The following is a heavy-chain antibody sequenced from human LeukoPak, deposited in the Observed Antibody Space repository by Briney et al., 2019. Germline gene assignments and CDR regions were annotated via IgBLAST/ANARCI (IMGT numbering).Heavy chain of an antibody. Sequence: GGSLRLSCAASGFTFDDYAMHWVRQAPGKGLEWVSGISWNSGSIGYADSVKGRFTISRDNAKNSLYLQMNSLRAEDTALYYCAKGLAAAGEAFDIWGQGTMVTVSS. J-gene: IGHJ3*02. D-gene: IGHD6-13*01. CDR3: AKGLAAAGEAFDI. CDR2: ISWNSGSI. CDR1: GFTFDDYA. V-gene: IGHV3-9*01.